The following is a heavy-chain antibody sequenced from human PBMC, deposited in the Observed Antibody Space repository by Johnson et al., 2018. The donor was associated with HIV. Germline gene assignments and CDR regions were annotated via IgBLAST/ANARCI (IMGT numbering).Heavy chain of an antibody. CDR2: ISYDGSEK. V-gene: IGHV3-30*03. CDR1: GFTFSSYG. CDR3: ARSVDAFDI. J-gene: IGHJ3*02. Sequence: VQLVESGGGVVQPGRSLRLSCAASGFTFSSYGMHWVRQAPGKGLEWVAVISYDGSEKYYVDSVKGRFTISRDNAKNSLYLQMNSLRAEDPAVYYCARSVDAFDIWGQGTMVTVSS.